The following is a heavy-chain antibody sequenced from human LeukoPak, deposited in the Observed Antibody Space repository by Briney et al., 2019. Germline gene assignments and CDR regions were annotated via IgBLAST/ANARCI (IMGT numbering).Heavy chain of an antibody. Sequence: GGSLRLSCVASGFTFSNYAIHWVRQAPGKGLEWVAVIWYDGSNKYYADSVKGRFTISRDNSKNTLYLQMNSLRAEDTAVYYCARAPPYDYVWGSYPTEMDYWGQGTLVTVSS. CDR2: IWYDGSNK. D-gene: IGHD3-16*02. J-gene: IGHJ4*02. V-gene: IGHV3-33*08. CDR1: GFTFSNYA. CDR3: ARAPPYDYVWGSYPTEMDY.